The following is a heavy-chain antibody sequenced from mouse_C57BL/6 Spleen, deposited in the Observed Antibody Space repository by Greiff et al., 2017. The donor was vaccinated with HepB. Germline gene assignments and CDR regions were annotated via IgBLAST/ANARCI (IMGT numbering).Heavy chain of an antibody. J-gene: IGHJ4*01. D-gene: IGHD2-3*01. CDR1: GFTFSSYG. CDR3: ARHDDGMDY. V-gene: IGHV5-6*01. Sequence: EVKLVESGGDLVKPGGSLKLSCAASGFTFSSYGMSWVRQTPDKRLEWVATISSGGSYTYYPASVKGRFTISRDNAKNTLYLQMSSLKSEDTAMYYCARHDDGMDYWGQGTSVTVSS. CDR2: ISSGGSYT.